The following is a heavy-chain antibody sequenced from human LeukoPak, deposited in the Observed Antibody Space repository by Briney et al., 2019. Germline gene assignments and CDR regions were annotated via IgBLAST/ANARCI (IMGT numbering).Heavy chain of an antibody. CDR3: ARVTIFRVVATIPY. J-gene: IGHJ4*02. Sequence: GGSLRPSCAASGSTFSSCWMHWVRQAPGKGLVWVSRINSDGRSTSYADSVKGRFTISRDSAKNTLYLQMNSLRAEDTAVYYCARVTIFRVVATIPYWGQRTLVTVSS. V-gene: IGHV3-74*01. CDR2: INSDGRST. CDR1: GSTFSSCW. D-gene: IGHD3-3*01.